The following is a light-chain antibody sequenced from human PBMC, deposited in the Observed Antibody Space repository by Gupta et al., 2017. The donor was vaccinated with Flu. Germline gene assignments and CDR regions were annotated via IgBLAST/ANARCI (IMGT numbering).Light chain of an antibody. CDR3: QQDDNLRHT. J-gene: IGKJ3*01. CDR1: QDISNY. CDR2: AAS. Sequence: DTQPTQSPSSLSASVGDRVTITCQASQDISNYLNWYQQKLGIAPKLLIYAASNLETGVPSRFSGSGSGTDFTFTISGLKPEDLAPYYCQQDDNLRHTLGHGTKVDVK. V-gene: IGKV1-33*01.